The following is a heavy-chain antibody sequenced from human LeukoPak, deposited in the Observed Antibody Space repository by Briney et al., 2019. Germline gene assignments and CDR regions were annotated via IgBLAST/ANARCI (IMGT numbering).Heavy chain of an antibody. V-gene: IGHV1-2*02. CDR3: ARGFRVVTPGGNWVDP. J-gene: IGHJ5*02. CDR1: GYTFTGYY. Sequence: ASVKVSCKASGYTFTGYYMHWVRQAPGQGLEWMGWINPKSGGTNYAQKFQGRVTMTRDTSISTACMELSRLRSDDTAVYYCARGFRVVTPGGNWVDPWGQGTLVTVSS. CDR2: INPKSGGT. D-gene: IGHD3-22*01.